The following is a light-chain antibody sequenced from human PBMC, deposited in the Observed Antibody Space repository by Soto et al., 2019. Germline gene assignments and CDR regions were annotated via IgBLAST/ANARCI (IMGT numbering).Light chain of an antibody. CDR1: QSISTW. J-gene: IGKJ2*01. CDR3: QQYNSYPYT. V-gene: IGKV1-5*01. Sequence: DIQMTQSPSTVSASVGDGVTITCRASQSISTWLAWYQQKPGKAPNLLIYDASTLESGGPSGFSGSGSGTEFTLIISSLQPYDSATYYCQQYNSYPYTFGQGTKLEIK. CDR2: DAS.